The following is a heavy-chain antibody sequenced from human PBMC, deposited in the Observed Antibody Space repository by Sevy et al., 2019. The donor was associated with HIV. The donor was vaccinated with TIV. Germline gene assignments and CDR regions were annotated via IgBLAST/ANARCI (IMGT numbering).Heavy chain of an antibody. Sequence: GGSLRLSCAASGFTFSDYYMSWIRQAPGKGLEWVSYISSSGSTIYYADSVKGRFTISSDNAKNSLYLQMNSLRAEDTAVYYCARERNYYDSSGSYWYFDLWGRGTLVTVSS. V-gene: IGHV3-11*01. CDR1: GFTFSDYY. D-gene: IGHD3-22*01. J-gene: IGHJ2*01. CDR2: ISSSGSTI. CDR3: ARERNYYDSSGSYWYFDL.